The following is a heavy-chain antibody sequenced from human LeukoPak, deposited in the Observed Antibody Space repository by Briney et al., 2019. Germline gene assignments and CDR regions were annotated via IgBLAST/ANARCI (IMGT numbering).Heavy chain of an antibody. CDR2: INPNSGGT. D-gene: IGHD3-3*01. J-gene: IGHJ5*02. V-gene: IGHV1-2*06. Sequence: GASVKVSCKASGYTFTGYYMHWVRQAPGQGLEWMGRINPNSGGTSYAQKFQGRVTMTRDTSISTAYMELSRLRSDDTAVYYCARDSYDFWSGYYQPWGQGTLVTVSS. CDR1: GYTFTGYY. CDR3: ARDSYDFWSGYYQP.